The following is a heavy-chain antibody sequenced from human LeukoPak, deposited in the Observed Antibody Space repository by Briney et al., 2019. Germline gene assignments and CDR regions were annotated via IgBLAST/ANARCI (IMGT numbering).Heavy chain of an antibody. J-gene: IGHJ6*02. CDR1: GFTFDDYA. V-gene: IGHV3-9*01. CDR3: AKDPRVVVVPAATYYYYYGMDV. Sequence: GGSLRLSCAASGFTFDDYAMHWVRQAPGKGLEWVSGISWNSGSIGYADSVKGRFTISRDNAKNSLYLQMDSLRAEDTAVYYCAKDPRVVVVPAATYYYYYGMDVWGQGTTVTVSS. CDR2: ISWNSGSI. D-gene: IGHD2-2*01.